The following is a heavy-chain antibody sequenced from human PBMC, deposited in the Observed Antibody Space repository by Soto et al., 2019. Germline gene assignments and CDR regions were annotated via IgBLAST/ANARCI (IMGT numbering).Heavy chain of an antibody. J-gene: IGHJ4*02. CDR3: AKDRDQLLCGPQGAVEFDY. V-gene: IGHV3-23*01. D-gene: IGHD2-2*01. CDR2: ISGSGGST. CDR1: GFTFSSYA. Sequence: EVQLLESGGGLVQPGGSLRLSCAASGFTFSSYAMSWVRQAPGKGLEWVSGISGSGGSTYYADSVKGRFTISRHNSKNTLYLQMTSLRAEYTAVYYCAKDRDQLLCGPQGAVEFDYWGQGTLVTVSS.